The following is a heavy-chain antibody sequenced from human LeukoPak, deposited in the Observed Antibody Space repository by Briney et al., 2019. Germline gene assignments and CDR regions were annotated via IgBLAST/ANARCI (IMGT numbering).Heavy chain of an antibody. V-gene: IGHV4-59*01. Sequence: PSETLSLTCTVSDGSISSYYWSWIRQPPGKGLEWIGYIYYSGSTNYNPSLKSRVTISVDTSKNQFSLKLSSVTAADTAVYYCASQYARSTPFDYWGQGTLVTVSS. D-gene: IGHD2-8*01. CDR2: IYYSGST. CDR1: DGSISSYY. CDR3: ASQYARSTPFDY. J-gene: IGHJ4*02.